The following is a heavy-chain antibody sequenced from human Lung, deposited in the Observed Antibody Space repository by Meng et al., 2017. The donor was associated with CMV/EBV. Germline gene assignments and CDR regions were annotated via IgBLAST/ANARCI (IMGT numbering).Heavy chain of an antibody. CDR1: GFTFSTYA. Sequence: SXKISCSASGFTFSTYAMHWVRQAPGKGLEWVALISFDGSSKYFADSVKGRFTISRDSSKNTLYLQMNTLRTEDTAIYFCAREGVYFDYWGQGTRVTVSS. CDR3: AREGVYFDY. D-gene: IGHD3-16*01. CDR2: ISFDGSSK. J-gene: IGHJ4*02. V-gene: IGHV3-30-3*01.